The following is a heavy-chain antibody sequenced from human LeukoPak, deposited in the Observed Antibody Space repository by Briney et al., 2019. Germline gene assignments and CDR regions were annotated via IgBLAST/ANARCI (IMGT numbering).Heavy chain of an antibody. CDR1: GFTPSRYY. CDR3: AREWEVPRYLDY. J-gene: IGHJ4*02. V-gene: IGHV3-7*01. CDR2: IKDEDGSDR. Sequence: PGGSLRHSCAASGFTPSRYYMSWVRQAPGKGLEWVASIKDEDGSDRYYVDSVKGRFTISRDNAKKSVFLQMNSLRAEDTASYFCAREWEVPRYLDYWGRGSLVIVSS. D-gene: IGHD1-26*01.